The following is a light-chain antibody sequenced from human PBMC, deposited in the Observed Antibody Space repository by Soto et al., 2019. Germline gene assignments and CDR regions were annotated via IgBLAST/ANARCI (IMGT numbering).Light chain of an antibody. J-gene: IGKJ1*01. CDR3: QQYNSYSPWT. CDR1: QSISSW. CDR2: KAS. Sequence: DIQMTQSPSTLSASVGDRVTITCRASQSISSWLAWYQQKQGKAPKLLIYKASSLESGVQSRFSGSGSGTEFTLTISSLQPDDFATYYCQQYNSYSPWTFGQGTKVEIK. V-gene: IGKV1-5*03.